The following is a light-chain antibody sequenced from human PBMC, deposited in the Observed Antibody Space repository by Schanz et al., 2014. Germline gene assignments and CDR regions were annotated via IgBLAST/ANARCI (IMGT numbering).Light chain of an antibody. Sequence: HSALTQPASVSGSPGQSITISCTGTGSDVGGYNSVSWYQQHPGKAPKLMIYDVSNRPSGVSNRFSGSKSANTASLTISGLQAEDEAHYYCSSYSSTNTVVFGGGTKLTVL. CDR1: GSDVGGYNS. CDR3: SSYSSTNTVV. V-gene: IGLV2-14*01. CDR2: DVS. J-gene: IGLJ2*01.